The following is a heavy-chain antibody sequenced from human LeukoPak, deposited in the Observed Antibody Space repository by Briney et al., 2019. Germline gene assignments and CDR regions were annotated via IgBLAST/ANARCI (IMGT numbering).Heavy chain of an antibody. CDR2: ISGSGGST. V-gene: IGHV3-23*01. J-gene: IGHJ4*02. Sequence: GGSLGLSCAASGFTFSRYAMSWVRQAPGKGLEWVSAISGSGGSTYYADSVKGRFTISRDNSKNTLYLQMNSLRAEDTAVYYCASHHYYDSSGLDDYFDYWGQGTLVTVSS. CDR1: GFTFSRYA. CDR3: ASHHYYDSSGLDDYFDY. D-gene: IGHD3-22*01.